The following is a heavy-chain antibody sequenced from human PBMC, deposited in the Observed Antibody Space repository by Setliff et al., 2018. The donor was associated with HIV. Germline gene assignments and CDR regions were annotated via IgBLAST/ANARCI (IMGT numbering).Heavy chain of an antibody. J-gene: IGHJ4*02. D-gene: IGHD2-21*02. Sequence: PSETLSLTCAVSGYSISSGFYWGWIRQPPGKGLEWIGSIYHSGSTYYNPSLRSRVTVSVDTSKTQYSLKMISVTAADTAMYYCAISIVGVTSEMYWAQGTLVTVSS. CDR1: GYSISSGFY. CDR3: AISIVGVTSEMY. CDR2: IYHSGST. V-gene: IGHV4-38-2*01.